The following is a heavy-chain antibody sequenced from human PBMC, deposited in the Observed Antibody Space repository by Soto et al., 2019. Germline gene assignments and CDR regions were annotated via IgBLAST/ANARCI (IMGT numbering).Heavy chain of an antibody. CDR1: GYTFTGYY. V-gene: IGHV1-2*04. Sequence: QVQLVQSGAEVKKPGASVKVSCKASGYTFTGYYMHWVRQAPGQGLEWMGWINPNSGCTNYAQKFQGWVTITRDTSLGTAYMELSRLRSDDTAVYYCARDPSAGMTPLGYWGQGTLVTVSS. J-gene: IGHJ4*02. CDR2: INPNSGCT. D-gene: IGHD1-20*01. CDR3: ARDPSAGMTPLGY.